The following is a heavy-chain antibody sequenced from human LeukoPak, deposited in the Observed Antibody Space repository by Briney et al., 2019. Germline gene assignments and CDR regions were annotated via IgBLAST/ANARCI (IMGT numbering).Heavy chain of an antibody. CDR2: MSYDASNR. CDR1: GFTFSSYG. D-gene: IGHD6-6*01. Sequence: GGSLRLSCAASGFTFSSYGMHWVRQAPGKGLEWLGVMSYDASNREYADSVKDRFIISRDNSRNTLHLQMNSLRPEDMAMYYCARDFTYFRSSILDCWGRGTLVIVSS. J-gene: IGHJ4*02. V-gene: IGHV3-30*03. CDR3: ARDFTYFRSSILDC.